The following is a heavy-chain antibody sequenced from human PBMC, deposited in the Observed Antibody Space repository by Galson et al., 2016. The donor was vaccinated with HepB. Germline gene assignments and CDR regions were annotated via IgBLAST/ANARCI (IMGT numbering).Heavy chain of an antibody. V-gene: IGHV1-18*04. Sequence: SVKVSCKASGYTFSIYGITWLRQAPGQRLEWLGWISADNGHANYAQKFQGRHTMTTETSPRPAFLELTSLTSDDTALYYCARCGAAVTTHFDAWGQGTLVTVSS. CDR2: ISADNGHA. CDR3: ARCGAAVTTHFDA. CDR1: GYTFSIYG. D-gene: IGHD4-17*01. J-gene: IGHJ4*02.